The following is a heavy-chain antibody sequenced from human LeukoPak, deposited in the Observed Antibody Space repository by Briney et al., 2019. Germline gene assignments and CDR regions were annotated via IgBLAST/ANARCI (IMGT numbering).Heavy chain of an antibody. CDR2: INPSGGST. D-gene: IGHD6-19*01. V-gene: IGHV1-46*01. J-gene: IGHJ4*02. CDR1: GYTFTSYY. Sequence: ASVKVSCKASGYTFTSYYMHWVRQAPGQGLERMGIINPSGGSTSYAQKFQGRVTMTRDTSTSTVYMELSSLRSEDTAVYYRARDRSIAVAGTRGYFDYWGQGTLVTVSS. CDR3: ARDRSIAVAGTRGYFDY.